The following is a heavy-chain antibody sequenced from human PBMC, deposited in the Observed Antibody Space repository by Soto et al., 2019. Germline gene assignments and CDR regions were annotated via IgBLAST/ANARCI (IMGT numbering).Heavy chain of an antibody. CDR3: ARRYIVGVTGDY. CDR1: GFSFSSNN. Sequence: EVQLLETGGGMTKPGGSLRPSCAASGFSFSSNNMSGFRQAPGKGLEWVPLIYSGGTTSNADSVKGRFIISRDSSKNTLFLQMNSLRVEDTAVYYCARRYIVGVTGDYWGQGTLVTVSS. V-gene: IGHV3-53*02. CDR2: IYSGGTT. J-gene: IGHJ4*02. D-gene: IGHD1-26*01.